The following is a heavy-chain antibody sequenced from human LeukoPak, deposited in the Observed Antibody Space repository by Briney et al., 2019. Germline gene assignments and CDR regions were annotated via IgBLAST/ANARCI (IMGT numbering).Heavy chain of an antibody. Sequence: SETLSLTCTVSGGSISSRPYDWGWIRQSPGKGLEYIGSISSSGGTYYNPSLQIRVTISVDAAKNQFSLKLGSVTAADTAVYYCARHLSHGDGKKRGFDYWGQGTLVTVSS. J-gene: IGHJ4*02. D-gene: IGHD5-24*01. CDR3: ARHLSHGDGKKRGFDY. V-gene: IGHV4-39*01. CDR2: ISSSGGT. CDR1: GGSISSRPYD.